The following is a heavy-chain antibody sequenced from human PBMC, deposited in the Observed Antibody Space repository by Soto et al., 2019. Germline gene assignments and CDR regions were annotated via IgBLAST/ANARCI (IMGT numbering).Heavy chain of an antibody. D-gene: IGHD2-2*01. Sequence: ASGKVSCKGFGYSFMKYGINCVRQAPGQGLEWVGWISPYSGYTHSAQKFHGRLTLTTDTAASTAYMELRILRSADTALYYCAREASVLIPAAQPSRFDSWGQGTLVTVS. CDR2: ISPYSGYT. J-gene: IGHJ4*02. CDR1: GYSFMKYG. V-gene: IGHV1-18*01. CDR3: AREASVLIPAAQPSRFDS.